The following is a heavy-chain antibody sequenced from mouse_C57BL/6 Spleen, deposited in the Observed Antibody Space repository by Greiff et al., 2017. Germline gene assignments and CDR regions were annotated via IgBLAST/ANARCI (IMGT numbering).Heavy chain of an antibody. CDR3: ARKAQARSPYFDY. D-gene: IGHD3-2*02. V-gene: IGHV1-50*01. Sequence: QVQLQQPGAELVKPGASVKLSCKASGYTFTSYWMQWVKQRPGQGLEWIGEIDPSDSYTNYNQKFKGKATLTVDTSSSTAYMQLSSLTSEDSAVYYCARKAQARSPYFDYWGQGTTLTVSS. CDR1: GYTFTSYW. J-gene: IGHJ2*01. CDR2: IDPSDSYT.